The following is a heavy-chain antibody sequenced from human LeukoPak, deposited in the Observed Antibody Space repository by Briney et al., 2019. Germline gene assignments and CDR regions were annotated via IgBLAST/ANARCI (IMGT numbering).Heavy chain of an antibody. CDR1: GYSISSGYY. J-gene: IGHJ5*02. Sequence: SETLSLTCTVPGYSISSGYYWGWIRQPPGKGLEWIGSIYHSGSTYYNPSLKSRVTISVDTSKNQFSLNLSSVTAADTAVYYCARGDITMVRGVRGNWFDPWGQGTLVTVSS. D-gene: IGHD3-10*01. CDR2: IYHSGST. CDR3: ARGDITMVRGVRGNWFDP. V-gene: IGHV4-38-2*02.